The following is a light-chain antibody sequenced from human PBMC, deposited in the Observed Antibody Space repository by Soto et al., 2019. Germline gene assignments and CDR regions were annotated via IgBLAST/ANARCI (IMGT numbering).Light chain of an antibody. CDR1: QSVSRN. J-gene: IGKJ1*01. CDR3: QQYNDWPRT. CDR2: AAS. Sequence: EVVMTQSPATLSVSPGETATLSCRASQSVSRNLGWYQQKVGQAPRLLIYAASTRATGLPARFSGSGSGTEFTLTITSLQSEDFAVYYCQQYNDWPRTFGQGTKVEIK. V-gene: IGKV3-15*01.